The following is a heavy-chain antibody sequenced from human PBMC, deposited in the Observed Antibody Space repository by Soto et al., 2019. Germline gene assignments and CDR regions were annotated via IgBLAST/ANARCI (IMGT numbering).Heavy chain of an antibody. CDR3: APGGPLNWFDP. Sequence: GGSLRLSCAASGFTFSSYSMNWVRQAPGKGLEWVSSISSSSSYIYYADSVKGRFTISRDNAKNSLYLQMNSLRAEDTAVYYCAPGGPLNWFDPWGQGTLVTVSS. D-gene: IGHD3-10*01. V-gene: IGHV3-21*01. CDR1: GFTFSSYS. J-gene: IGHJ5*02. CDR2: ISSSSSYI.